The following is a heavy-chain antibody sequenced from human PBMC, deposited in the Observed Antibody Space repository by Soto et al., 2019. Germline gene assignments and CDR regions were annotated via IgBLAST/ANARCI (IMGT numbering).Heavy chain of an antibody. CDR1: GFTVSSNY. Sequence: EVQLVESGGGLIQPGGSLRLSCAASGFTVSSNYMSWVRQAPGKGLEWVSVIYSGGSTYYADSVKGRFTISRDNSKDTRYLQMNSLRAEDTAVYYCARDSSGLQYTDYWGQGTLVTVSS. CDR2: IYSGGST. CDR3: ARDSSGLQYTDY. V-gene: IGHV3-53*01. J-gene: IGHJ4*02. D-gene: IGHD4-4*01.